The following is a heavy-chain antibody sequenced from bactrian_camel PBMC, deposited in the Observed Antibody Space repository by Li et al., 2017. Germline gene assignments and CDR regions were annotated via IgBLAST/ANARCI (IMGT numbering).Heavy chain of an antibody. CDR2: IVSDGTT. D-gene: IGHD3*01. CDR3: AKASCSHAIDCSYNY. V-gene: IGHV3S53*01. J-gene: IGHJ4*01. Sequence: HVQLVESGGGLVQPGGSLRLSCTASYSLGCVGWFRQAPGKEKEGLASIVSDGTTDYADSVKGRFTISRDNAKDTLYLQLNSLETGDTAMYYCAKASCSHAIDCSYNYWGQGTQVTVS. CDR1: YSLGC.